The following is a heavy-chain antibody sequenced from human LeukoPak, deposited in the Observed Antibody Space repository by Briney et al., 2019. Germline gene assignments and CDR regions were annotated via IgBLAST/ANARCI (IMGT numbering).Heavy chain of an antibody. CDR1: GFTFSSYA. V-gene: IGHV3-21*01. J-gene: IGHJ4*02. CDR2: ISSSSSYI. D-gene: IGHD4-17*01. Sequence: PGGSLRLSCAASGFTFSSYAMSWVRQAPGKGLEWVSSISSSSSYIYYADSVKGRFTISRDNAKNSLYLQMNSLRAEDTAVYYCANEGGGIYGEGFDYWGQGTLVTVSS. CDR3: ANEGGGIYGEGFDY.